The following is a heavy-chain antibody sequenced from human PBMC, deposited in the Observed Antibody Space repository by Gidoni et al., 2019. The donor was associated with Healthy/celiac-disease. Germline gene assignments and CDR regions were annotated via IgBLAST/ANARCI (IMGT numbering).Heavy chain of an antibody. V-gene: IGHV4-39*01. D-gene: IGHD3-3*01. Sequence: QLQLQESGPGLVTPSETLSLTSTVSGGSSSSSSYYWGWLPQPPGKGLGWIGCIDYTGGTYYNPSLSSRVTISVDTSKNQFSLKLSSVTAADTAVYYCARHGLFGSGYYNLLGWFDPWGQGTLVTVSS. J-gene: IGHJ5*02. CDR2: IDYTGGT. CDR1: GGSSSSSSYY. CDR3: ARHGLFGSGYYNLLGWFDP.